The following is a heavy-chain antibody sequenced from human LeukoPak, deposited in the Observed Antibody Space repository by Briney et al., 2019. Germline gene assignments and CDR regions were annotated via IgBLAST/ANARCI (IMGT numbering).Heavy chain of an antibody. D-gene: IGHD4-11*01. V-gene: IGHV1-46*01. Sequence: GASVKVSCKASGYTFTSYYMHWVRQAPGQGLEWMGIINPSGGSTSYAQKFQGRVTMTRDMSTSTVYMELSSLRPDDTAVYYCARAVTRNDYSNYYYYYYMDVWGKGTTVTVSS. J-gene: IGHJ6*03. CDR2: INPSGGST. CDR1: GYTFTSYY. CDR3: ARAVTRNDYSNYYYYYYMDV.